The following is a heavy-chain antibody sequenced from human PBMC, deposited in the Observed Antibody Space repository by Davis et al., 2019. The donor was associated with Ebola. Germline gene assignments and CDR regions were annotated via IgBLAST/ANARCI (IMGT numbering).Heavy chain of an antibody. D-gene: IGHD3-10*01. CDR1: GFTFSSYW. Sequence: GESLKISCAASGFTFSSYWMSWVRQAPGKGLEWVANIKQDGSEKYYVDSVKGRFTISRDNAKNSLYLQMNSLRAEDTAVYYCARVAHYYGSGSYYRIRVSYGMDVWGKGTTVTVSS. CDR2: IKQDGSEK. V-gene: IGHV3-7*01. J-gene: IGHJ6*04. CDR3: ARVAHYYGSGSYYRIRVSYGMDV.